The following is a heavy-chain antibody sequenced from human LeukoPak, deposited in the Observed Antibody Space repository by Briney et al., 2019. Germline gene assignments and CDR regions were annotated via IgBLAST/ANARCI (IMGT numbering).Heavy chain of an antibody. Sequence: GGSLRLSCTASGFSFSDYYMTWILQAPGKGLEWVSYISNSGSTIYYADSVKGRFTISRDNAKNSLYLQMNSLRAEDTAVYYCASGLIGFGELLSFDYWGQGTLVTVSS. D-gene: IGHD3-10*01. CDR1: GFSFSDYY. CDR2: ISNSGSTI. J-gene: IGHJ4*02. CDR3: ASGLIGFGELLSFDY. V-gene: IGHV3-11*01.